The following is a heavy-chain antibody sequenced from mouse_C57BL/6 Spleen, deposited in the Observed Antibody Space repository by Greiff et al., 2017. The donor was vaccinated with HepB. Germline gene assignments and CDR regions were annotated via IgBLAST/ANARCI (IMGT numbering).Heavy chain of an antibody. CDR3: ARGVYGSDWYFDV. CDR2: IDPNSGGT. Sequence: QQSCKAPGYTFTSYWMHWVKQRTGRGLEWIGRIDPNSGGTKYNEKFKSKATLTVDEPSSTAYMQLSSLTSEDAAVYYCARGVYGSDWYFDVWGTGTTVTVSS. V-gene: IGHV1-72*01. CDR1: GYTFTSYW. D-gene: IGHD1-1*01. J-gene: IGHJ1*03.